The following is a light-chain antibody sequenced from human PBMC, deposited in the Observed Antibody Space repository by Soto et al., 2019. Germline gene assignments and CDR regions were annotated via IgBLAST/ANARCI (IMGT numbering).Light chain of an antibody. CDR1: QDLDKW. CDR3: QQYSSYWT. V-gene: IGKV1-5*03. Sequence: ILVSQSPSSLSASVGDRVTITCRASQDLDKWLAWYQQKPGKAPNLLIYKSSTLRDGVPSRFSGFGSGTEYILTITDLQPDDFATYYCQQYSSYWTFGQGTVVEMK. CDR2: KSS. J-gene: IGKJ1*01.